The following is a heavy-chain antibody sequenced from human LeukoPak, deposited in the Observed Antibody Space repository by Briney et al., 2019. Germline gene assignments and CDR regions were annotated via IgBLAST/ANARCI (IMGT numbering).Heavy chain of an antibody. CDR2: IRSKANSYAT. Sequence: GGSLRLSCAASGFIFSGSAIHWVRQASGKGLEWVGRIRSKANSYATVYAVSMKGRFTISRDDSKNTAYLQMNSLKTEDTAVYYCTRGIGGYNYVLSDYWGQGTLVTVSS. CDR3: TRGIGGYNYVLSDY. V-gene: IGHV3-73*01. D-gene: IGHD5-24*01. CDR1: GFIFSGSA. J-gene: IGHJ4*02.